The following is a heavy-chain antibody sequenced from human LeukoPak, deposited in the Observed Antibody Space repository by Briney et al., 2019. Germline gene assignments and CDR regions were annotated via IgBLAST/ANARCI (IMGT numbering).Heavy chain of an antibody. J-gene: IGHJ6*03. CDR2: IKQDGSEK. CDR1: GFTFSSYW. Sequence: GGSLRLSCAASGFTFSSYWMSWVRQAPGKGLEWVANIKQDGSEKYYVDSVKGRFTISRDNAKNSLYLQMNSLRAEDTAVYYCAREGTYCSSTSCYWVNDYYYYYYMDVWGKGTTVTVSS. V-gene: IGHV3-7*01. CDR3: AREGTYCSSTSCYWVNDYYYYYYMDV. D-gene: IGHD2-2*01.